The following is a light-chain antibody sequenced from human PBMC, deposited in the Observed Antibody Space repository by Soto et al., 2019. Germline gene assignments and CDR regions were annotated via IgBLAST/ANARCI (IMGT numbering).Light chain of an antibody. CDR3: QQRSNWPST. Sequence: EIVLTQSPATLSLSPGERATLSCRASQSVRGYLAWYQQKPGQAPRLLIYDASNRAPGIPTRFSGSGSGTDFTITLSSLEPEDFEVYYCQQRSNWPSTFGGGTKVEIK. CDR1: QSVRGY. CDR2: DAS. V-gene: IGKV3-11*01. J-gene: IGKJ4*01.